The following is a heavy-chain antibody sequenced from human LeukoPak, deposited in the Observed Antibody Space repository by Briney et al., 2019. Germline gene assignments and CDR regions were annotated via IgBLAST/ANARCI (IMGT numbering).Heavy chain of an antibody. CDR1: GFTCSSYA. CDR3: VHDPRYSSGWYNGLFDY. D-gene: IGHD6-19*01. Sequence: GGSLRLSCSGSGFTCSSYAMHWVRQAPGKGLEYVSSISSNGGSTYYADSVKGRFTSSRDNCKNTLYLQMSSLRAEDTPVYYCVHDPRYSSGWYNGLFDYWGEGPLVRVPS. J-gene: IGHJ4*02. CDR2: ISSNGGST. V-gene: IGHV3-64D*06.